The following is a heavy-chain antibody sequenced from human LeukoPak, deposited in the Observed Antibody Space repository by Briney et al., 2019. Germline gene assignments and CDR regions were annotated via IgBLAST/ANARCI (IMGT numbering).Heavy chain of an antibody. V-gene: IGHV3-23*01. CDR1: GFTFSSYA. J-gene: IGHJ4*02. D-gene: IGHD3-10*01. CDR2: ISGSGGST. Sequence: GGSLRLSCAASGFTFSSYAMSWVRQAPGKGLEWVSAISGSGGSTYYADSVKGRFTISRDNSKNTLYLQVNSLRAEDTAVYYCAIYYYGSGSYYRAGDYWGQGTLVTVSS. CDR3: AIYYYGSGSYYRAGDY.